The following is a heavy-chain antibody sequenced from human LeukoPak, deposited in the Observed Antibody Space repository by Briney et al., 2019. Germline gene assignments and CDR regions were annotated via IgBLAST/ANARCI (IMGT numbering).Heavy chain of an antibody. CDR1: GGSISSSSYY. J-gene: IGHJ4*02. CDR3: TSEISSASNY. Sequence: SETLSLTCTVSGGSISSSSYYWGWIRQPPGEGLEWIGSIYYIGSTYYSPSLKSRVTISADTSKNEFSLKLSSVTAADTAVYYCTSEISSASNYWGQGTLVTVSS. CDR2: IYYIGST. D-gene: IGHD6-6*01. V-gene: IGHV4-39*01.